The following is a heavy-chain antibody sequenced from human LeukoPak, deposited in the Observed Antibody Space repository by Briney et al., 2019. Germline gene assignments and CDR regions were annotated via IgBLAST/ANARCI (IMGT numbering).Heavy chain of an antibody. CDR2: INPSGGST. J-gene: IGHJ4*02. D-gene: IGHD3-22*01. V-gene: IGHV1-46*01. CDR3: ARDNGSGYYFGY. CDR1: GYTFTSYY. Sequence: GASVKVSCKASGYTFTSYYMHWVRQAPAQGLEWMGIINPSGGSTSYAQKFQGRVTMTRDTSTSTVYMELSTLRSEDTAVYYCARDNGSGYYFGYWGQGTLVTVSS.